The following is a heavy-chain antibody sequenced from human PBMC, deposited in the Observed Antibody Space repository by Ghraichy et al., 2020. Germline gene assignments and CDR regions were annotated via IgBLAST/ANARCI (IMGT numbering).Heavy chain of an antibody. D-gene: IGHD6-13*01. J-gene: IGHJ1*01. CDR1: GFTFSSYA. CDR3: AKVPLYSSSLEYFQH. CDR2: ISGSGGST. Sequence: GGSLRLSCAASGFTFSSYAMSWVRQAPGKGLEWVSAISGSGGSTYYADSVKGRFTISRDNSKNTLYLQMNSLRAEDTAVYYCAKVPLYSSSLEYFQHWGQGTLVTVSS. V-gene: IGHV3-23*01.